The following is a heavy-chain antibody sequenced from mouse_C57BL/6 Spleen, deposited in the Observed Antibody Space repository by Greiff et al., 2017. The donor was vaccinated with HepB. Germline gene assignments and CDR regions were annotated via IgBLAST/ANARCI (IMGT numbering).Heavy chain of an antibody. V-gene: IGHV1-82*01. J-gene: IGHJ2*01. CDR1: GYAFSSSW. D-gene: IGHD2-3*01. Sequence: QVQLKESGPELVKPGASVKISCKASGYAFSSSWMNWVKQRPGKGLEWIGRIYPGDGDTNYNGKFKGKATLTADKSSSTAYMQLSSLTSEDSAVYFCAREGNDGYYVDYWGQGTTLTVSS. CDR2: IYPGDGDT. CDR3: AREGNDGYYVDY.